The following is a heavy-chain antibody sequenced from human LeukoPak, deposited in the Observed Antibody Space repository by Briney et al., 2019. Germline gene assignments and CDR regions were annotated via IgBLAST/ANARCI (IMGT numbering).Heavy chain of an antibody. CDR2: INSDGSAT. J-gene: IGHJ6*02. CDR3: TRDHGLDV. Sequence: GGSLRLSCAASGFAFSSYWMSWVRQAPGKGLMWVSQINSDGSATSCADPVKGRCTISRDNAKNMLYLEMNSLRVEDTAVYFCTRDHGLDVWGQGTTVTVSS. V-gene: IGHV3-74*01. CDR1: GFAFSSYW.